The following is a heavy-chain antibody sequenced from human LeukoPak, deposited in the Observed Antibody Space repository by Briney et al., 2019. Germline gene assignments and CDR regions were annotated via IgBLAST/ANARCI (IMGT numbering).Heavy chain of an antibody. CDR3: ARLADYDRSGYFDY. J-gene: IGHJ4*02. V-gene: IGHV3-7*01. CDR1: GFTFSSYW. D-gene: IGHD3-22*01. Sequence: GGSLRLSCAASGFTFSSYWMIWVRQAPGKGLEWVANIRQDGSEKYYVASVRGRFSISRDNAKNSLYLQMNSLRGEDTAVYYCARLADYDRSGYFDYWGQGTLVTVSS. CDR2: IRQDGSEK.